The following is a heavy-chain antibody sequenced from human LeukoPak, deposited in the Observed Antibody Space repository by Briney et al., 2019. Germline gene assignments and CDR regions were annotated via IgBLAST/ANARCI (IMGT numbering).Heavy chain of an antibody. CDR3: ARGGSYLSAFDI. J-gene: IGHJ3*02. CDR2: IYSGGST. Sequence: GGSLRLSCAASAFTFSSYGMSWVRQAPGKGLEWVSIIYSGGSTFYADSVKGRFTISRDNSKNTLYLQMNSLRAEDTAVYYCARGGSYLSAFDIWGQGTMVTVSS. CDR1: AFTFSSYG. D-gene: IGHD1-26*01. V-gene: IGHV3-53*01.